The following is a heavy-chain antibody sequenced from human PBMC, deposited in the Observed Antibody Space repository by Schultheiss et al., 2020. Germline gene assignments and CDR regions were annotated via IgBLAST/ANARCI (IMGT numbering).Heavy chain of an antibody. CDR1: GYTFTSYG. Sequence: ASVTVSSKASGYTFTSYGISWVRQAPGQGLEWMGWISAYNGNTNYAQKFQGRVTITADESTSTAYMELSSLRSEDTAVYYCARIPSGYGSWFDPWGQGTLVNVS. V-gene: IGHV1-18*01. CDR3: ARIPSGYGSWFDP. J-gene: IGHJ5*02. CDR2: ISAYNGNT. D-gene: IGHD5-12*01.